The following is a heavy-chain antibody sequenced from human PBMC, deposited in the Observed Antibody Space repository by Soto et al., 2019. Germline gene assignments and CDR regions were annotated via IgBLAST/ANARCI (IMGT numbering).Heavy chain of an antibody. J-gene: IGHJ5*02. V-gene: IGHV1-69*13. CDR2: IIPIFGTA. CDR3: ARVSVGATSLSWFDP. CDR1: GGTFSSYA. Sequence: ASVKVSCKASGGTFSSYAISWVRQAPGQGLEWMGGIIPIFGTANYAQKFQGRVTITADESTRTGYMELSSLRSEDTAVYYCARVSVGATSLSWFDPWGQGTLVTVSS. D-gene: IGHD1-26*01.